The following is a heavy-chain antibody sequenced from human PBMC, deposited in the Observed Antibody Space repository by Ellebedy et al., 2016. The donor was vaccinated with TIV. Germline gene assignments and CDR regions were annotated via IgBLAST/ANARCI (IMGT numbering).Heavy chain of an antibody. CDR2: IWFDGSN. CDR3: ARDDPWYFDL. CDR1: GFTFSWFG. Sequence: PGGSLRLSCTPSGFTFSWFGMHWVRQAPGKGLEWVAVIWFDGSNYADSVNGRFTISRDNSKNTLYLQMNSLRAEDTAVYYGARDDPWYFDLWGRGTLVTVSS. J-gene: IGHJ2*01. V-gene: IGHV3-33*01.